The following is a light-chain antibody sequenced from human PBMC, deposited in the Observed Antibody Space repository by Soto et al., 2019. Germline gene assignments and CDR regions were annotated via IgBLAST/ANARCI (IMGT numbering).Light chain of an antibody. J-gene: IGLJ2*01. Sequence: QSVLTQPRSVSGSPGQSVAISCAGTSSDVGRYNYVSWYQQYPGKAPKLIIYDVTKRPSGVPDRFSGSKSGNTASLTISGLQAEDEADYYCCSFAGLFGGGTKLTDL. CDR3: CSFAGL. V-gene: IGLV2-11*01. CDR1: SSDVGRYNY. CDR2: DVT.